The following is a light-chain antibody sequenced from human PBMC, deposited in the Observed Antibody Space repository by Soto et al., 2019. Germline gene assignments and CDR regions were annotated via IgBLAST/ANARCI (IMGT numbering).Light chain of an antibody. Sequence: QSVLTQPPSASGSPGPSVTISCTGTSSDVGGYNYVSWYQQHPGKAPKLMIYEVSKRPSGVPDRFSGSKSGNTASLTVSGLQAEDEADYYCSSYAGSNNFVVFGGGTKLTVL. CDR3: SSYAGSNNFVV. J-gene: IGLJ2*01. CDR2: EVS. CDR1: SSDVGGYNY. V-gene: IGLV2-8*01.